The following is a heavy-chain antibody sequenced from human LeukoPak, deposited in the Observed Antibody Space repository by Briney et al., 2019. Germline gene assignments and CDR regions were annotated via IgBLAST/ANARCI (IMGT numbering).Heavy chain of an antibody. J-gene: IGHJ4*02. CDR2: IKQDGSEK. CDR3: ARDFNPAGSSGGWSTCAY. D-gene: IGHD6-19*01. CDR1: GFTFSRYW. V-gene: IGHV3-7*05. Sequence: PGGSLRLSCAASGFTFSRYWMSWVRQAPGKGLEWVANIKQDGSEKYYVDSVKGRFTISRDNAKNSLYLQMNSLSAEDTAVYYCARDFNPAGSSGGWSTCAYWGQGTLVTVSS.